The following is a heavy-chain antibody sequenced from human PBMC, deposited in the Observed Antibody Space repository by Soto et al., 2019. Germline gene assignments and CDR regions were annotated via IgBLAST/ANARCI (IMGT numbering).Heavy chain of an antibody. CDR1: GYNFANYW. D-gene: IGHD6-13*01. J-gene: IGHJ3*02. Sequence: GASLKISCKGSGYNFANYWIGWVRQMPGKGLEWMGMIFPGDSDTKNSPSLQGQITMSVDKSDSSAYLQWRSLKASDTAMYYCAAGYTTGPDAFDIWGQGTRGTVSS. CDR3: AAGYTTGPDAFDI. V-gene: IGHV5-51*01. CDR2: IFPGDSDT.